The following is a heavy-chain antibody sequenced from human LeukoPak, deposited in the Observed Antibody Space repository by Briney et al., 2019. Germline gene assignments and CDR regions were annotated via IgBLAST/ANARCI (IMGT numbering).Heavy chain of an antibody. J-gene: IGHJ3*02. V-gene: IGHV3-30*02. CDR2: IRYDGSNK. CDR3: AKDTRKDKPFDI. Sequence: PGGSLRLSCAASGFTFSSYGMHWVRQAPGKGLEWVAFIRYDGSNKYYADSVKGRFTISRDNSKNTLYLQMNSLRAEDTAVYYCAKDTRKDKPFDIWGQGTMVTVSS. CDR1: GFTFSSYG.